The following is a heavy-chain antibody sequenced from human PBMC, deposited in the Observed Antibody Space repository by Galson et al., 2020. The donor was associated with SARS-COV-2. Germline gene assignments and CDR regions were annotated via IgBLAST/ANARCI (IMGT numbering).Heavy chain of an antibody. CDR2: MRWNSGSI. Sequence: GGSLRLSCAASGFTFDDYAMHWVRQAPGKGLEWVSGMRWNSGSIGYADSVKGRFTISRDNAKNYLYLQMNSLRAEDTALYYCATLSSTSWTHYYYYMDVWGKGTTVTVSS. J-gene: IGHJ6*03. CDR1: GFTFDDYA. D-gene: IGHD2-2*01. CDR3: ATLSSTSWTHYYYYMDV. V-gene: IGHV3-9*01.